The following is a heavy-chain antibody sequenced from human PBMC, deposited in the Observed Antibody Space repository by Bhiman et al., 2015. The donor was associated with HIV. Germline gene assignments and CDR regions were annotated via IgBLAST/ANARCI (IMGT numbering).Heavy chain of an antibody. Sequence: EVQLVESGGGLVQRGESLRLSCEASGFTFDDYAMHWVRQPPGKGLSWVSTIPWDGGSPYYADSVKGRFTVSRDNRKKSLYLHMNSLRPEDTALYFCAKDGNYYDTGGSYYLDYWGQGTLVTVSS. D-gene: IGHD3-22*01. CDR1: GFTFDDYA. CDR3: AKDGNYYDTGGSYYLDY. J-gene: IGHJ4*02. CDR2: IPWDGGSP. V-gene: IGHV3-43D*03.